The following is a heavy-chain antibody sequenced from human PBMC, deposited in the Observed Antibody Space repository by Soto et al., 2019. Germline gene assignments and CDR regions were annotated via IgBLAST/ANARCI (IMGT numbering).Heavy chain of an antibody. CDR1: GGSISSYY. CDR3: ARIYGASFDY. D-gene: IGHD4-17*01. Sequence: QVQLQESGPGLVKPSETLSLTCTVSGGSISSYYWSWIRQPPGKGLEWIGYIYYSGSTNYNPSLKSRVTIAVHTSKNQFSLKLSSVTAADTAVYYCARIYGASFDYWGQGTLVTVSS. V-gene: IGHV4-59*01. J-gene: IGHJ4*02. CDR2: IYYSGST.